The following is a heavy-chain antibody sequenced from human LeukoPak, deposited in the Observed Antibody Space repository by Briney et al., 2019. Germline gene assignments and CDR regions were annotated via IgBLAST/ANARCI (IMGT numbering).Heavy chain of an antibody. Sequence: PAGSLRLSCAASGFTFSSYSMNWVRQAPGKGLEWVSSISSSSSYIYYTDSVKGRFTISRDNAKNSLYLQMNSLRAEDTAVYYCARVIAPQDYYDSSPNFDYWGQGTLVTVSS. V-gene: IGHV3-21*01. CDR1: GFTFSSYS. J-gene: IGHJ4*02. D-gene: IGHD3-22*01. CDR3: ARVIAPQDYYDSSPNFDY. CDR2: ISSSSSYI.